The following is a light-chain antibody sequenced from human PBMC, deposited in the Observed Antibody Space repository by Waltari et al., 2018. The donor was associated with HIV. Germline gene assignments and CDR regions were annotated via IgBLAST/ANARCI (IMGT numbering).Light chain of an antibody. Sequence: DILLTQSPLSLPVTPGEPASISCRSSQSLVHTNGYNYLDWYLQKPGQSPQLLIYEVSNRFSGVPDRFSGSGSGTDFTLKISRVEAEDVGVYYCMQDAQDEYTLGQGTKLEIK. J-gene: IGKJ2*01. V-gene: IGKV2-29*03. CDR1: QSLVHTNGYNY. CDR2: EVS. CDR3: MQDAQDEYT.